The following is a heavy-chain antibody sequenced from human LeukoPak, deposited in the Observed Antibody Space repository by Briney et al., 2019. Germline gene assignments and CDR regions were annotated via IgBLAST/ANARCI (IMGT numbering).Heavy chain of an antibody. CDR3: ARPPTSREDC. J-gene: IGHJ4*02. D-gene: IGHD1-26*01. CDR1: GYSSSTYW. CDR2: IYPGDSDT. Sequence: LGESLQISCKGSGYSSSTYWIGWVRQMPGKGLEWMGVIYPGDSDTRYSPSFQGQVTISADKSISTAYLQWSSLKASDTAMYYCARPPTSREDCWGQGTLVTVSS. V-gene: IGHV5-51*01.